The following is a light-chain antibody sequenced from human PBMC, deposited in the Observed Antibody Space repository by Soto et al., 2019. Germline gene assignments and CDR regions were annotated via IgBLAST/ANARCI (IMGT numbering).Light chain of an antibody. V-gene: IGKV3-11*01. CDR1: QSISTN. CDR2: DAF. CDR3: QQRNNWPPLT. Sequence: IGPKQSPATLSVSPGERATPSCRASQSISTNLAWFLQKPGKAPRLLIYDAFKRATGVPARFSGSGSGTDFTLTISSLEPEDFAVYYCQQRNNWPPLTFCGGTKVDIK. J-gene: IGKJ4*01.